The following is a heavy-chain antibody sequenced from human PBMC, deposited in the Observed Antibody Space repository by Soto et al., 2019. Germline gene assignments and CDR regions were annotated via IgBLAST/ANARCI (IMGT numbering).Heavy chain of an antibody. D-gene: IGHD6-13*01. J-gene: IGHJ4*02. Sequence: QVQLQESGPGLVKPSGTLSLTCAVSGGSISTASWWSWVRQPPGKGLEWIGEVYRTGSTTYNQSLESRLTISVDKSKNQFSLKLTSVTAADTAVYYCARARATIAAAAIFDCWGQGTLVTVSS. CDR3: ARARATIAAAAIFDC. CDR1: GGSISTASW. CDR2: VYRTGST. V-gene: IGHV4-4*02.